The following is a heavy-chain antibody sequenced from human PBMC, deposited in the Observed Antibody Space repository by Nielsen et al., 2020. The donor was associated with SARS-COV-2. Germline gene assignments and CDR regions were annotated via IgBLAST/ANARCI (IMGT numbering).Heavy chain of an antibody. V-gene: IGHV1-58*01. Sequence: SVKVSCKASGFTFTSSAVQWVRQARGQRLEWIGWIVVGSGNTNYAQKFRGRVTITRDTSASTAYMELSGLSSEDTAVYYCARSRGCSATSCFFDYWGQGALVTVSS. CDR3: ARSRGCSATSCFFDY. J-gene: IGHJ4*02. D-gene: IGHD2-2*01. CDR2: IVVGSGNT. CDR1: GFTFTSSA.